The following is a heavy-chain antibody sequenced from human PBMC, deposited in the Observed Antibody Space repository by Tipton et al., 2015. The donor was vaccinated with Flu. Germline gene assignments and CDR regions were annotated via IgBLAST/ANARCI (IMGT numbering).Heavy chain of an antibody. V-gene: IGHV4-61*01. CDR3: ARSLGYFYFDY. J-gene: IGHJ4*02. Sequence: TLSLTCTVSGGSVSSGSYYWSWIRQPPGKGLEWIGYIYYTGSTNYNPSLQSRVFITVDTSKNQFSLKVNSVTAADTALYYCARSLGYFYFDYWGQGNPVTVSS. D-gene: IGHD1-1*01. CDR2: IYYTGST. CDR1: GGSVSSGSYY.